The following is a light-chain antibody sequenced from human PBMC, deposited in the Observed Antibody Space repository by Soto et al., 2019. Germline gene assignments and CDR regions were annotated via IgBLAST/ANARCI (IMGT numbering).Light chain of an antibody. CDR2: GAS. CDR3: QQRSNWPSIT. J-gene: IGKJ5*01. CDR1: QSVSNNY. V-gene: IGKV3-11*01. Sequence: EIVLTQSPGTLSLSPVEIATLSFMASQSVSNNYLAWYQQKPGQAPRLLIYGASNRATGIPARFSGSGSGTDFTLTIRSLDPEDFAVYYCQQRSNWPSITFGQGTRLEIK.